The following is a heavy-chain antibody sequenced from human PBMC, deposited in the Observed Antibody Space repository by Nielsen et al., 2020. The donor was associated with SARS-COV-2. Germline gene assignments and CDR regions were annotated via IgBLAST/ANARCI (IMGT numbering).Heavy chain of an antibody. CDR1: GFSLTNARMG. CDR2: IFSNDEK. V-gene: IGHV2-26*01. CDR3: ARGDASSGYFIFDI. J-gene: IGHJ3*02. D-gene: IGHD3-22*01. Sequence: SGPTLVKPTETLTLTCTVSGFSLTNARMGVSWIRQPPGKALEWLAHIFSNDEKSYSISLKSRLTISKDTSKSQVVLTMTNMDPVDTATYYCARGDASSGYFIFDIWGQGTMVTVSS.